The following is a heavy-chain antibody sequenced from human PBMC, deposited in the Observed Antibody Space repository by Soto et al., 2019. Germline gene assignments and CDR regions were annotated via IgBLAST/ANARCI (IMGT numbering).Heavy chain of an antibody. J-gene: IGHJ4*02. CDR3: AREKWFGQTPFDS. V-gene: IGHV1-18*01. CDR2: ISGYYGNT. D-gene: IGHD3-10*01. CDR1: GFTLNDFC. Sequence: ASVNVSCKSSGFTLNDFCVSWVRQAPGQGLEWMGWISGYYGNTNFAQKYEGRVTMTIDSSTSTAYMELRNLRSDDTAMYYCAREKWFGQTPFDSWGQGTLVTVSS.